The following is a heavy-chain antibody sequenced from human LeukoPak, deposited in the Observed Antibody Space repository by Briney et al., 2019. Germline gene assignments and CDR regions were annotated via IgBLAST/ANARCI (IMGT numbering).Heavy chain of an antibody. CDR3: AKGGGSLSFDS. CDR1: GFTFSSFA. V-gene: IGHV3-23*01. Sequence: PGGSLRLSCAASGFTFSSFAMTWVRQAPGKGLEWVSGFDGNGPNTYYADSVKGRFTISRDNSKNTLYLQMNSLRAEDTAVYYCAKGGGSLSFDSWGQGTLVTVTS. D-gene: IGHD1-26*01. J-gene: IGHJ5*01. CDR2: FDGNGPNT.